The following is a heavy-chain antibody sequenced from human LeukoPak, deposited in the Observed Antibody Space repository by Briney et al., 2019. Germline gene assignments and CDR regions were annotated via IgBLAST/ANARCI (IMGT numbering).Heavy chain of an antibody. CDR3: AKDVTPTTVVSLFDY. Sequence: GGSLRLSCAASGFTFSSYAMHWVRQAPGKGLEWVAVISYDGSNKYYADSVKGRFTISRDNSKNTLYLQMNSLRAEDTAVYYCAKDVTPTTVVSLFDYWGQGTLVTVSS. CDR1: GFTFSSYA. V-gene: IGHV3-30*04. D-gene: IGHD4-23*01. J-gene: IGHJ4*02. CDR2: ISYDGSNK.